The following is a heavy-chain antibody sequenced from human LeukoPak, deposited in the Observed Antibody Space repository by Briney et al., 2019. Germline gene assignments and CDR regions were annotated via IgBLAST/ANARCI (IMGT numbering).Heavy chain of an antibody. CDR2: ISYTGST. CDR3: AREPTSGREPTSGRPLDY. CDR1: GGSISIYY. Sequence: PSETLSLTCTVSGGSISIYYWNWIRQPPGKGLEWIGYISYTGSTNYNPSLKSRVSISLDTSKNQFSLKLSSVTAADTAVYYCAREPTSGREPTSGRPLDYWGQGTLVTVSS. D-gene: IGHD5-12*01. J-gene: IGHJ4*02. V-gene: IGHV4-59*12.